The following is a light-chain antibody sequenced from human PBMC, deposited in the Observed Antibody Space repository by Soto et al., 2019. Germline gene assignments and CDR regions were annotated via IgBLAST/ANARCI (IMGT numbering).Light chain of an antibody. V-gene: IGLV1-40*01. CDR2: GNS. J-gene: IGLJ3*02. CDR3: HSYDSSRSGWV. Sequence: QSVLTQPPSVSGAPGQRVTISCTGSSSNIGAGYDVHWYQQLPGTAPKLLIYGNSNRPSGVPDRFSGSKSGTSASLAITGLHADDEADYYCHSYDSSRSGWVFGGGTKLTVL. CDR1: SSNIGAGYD.